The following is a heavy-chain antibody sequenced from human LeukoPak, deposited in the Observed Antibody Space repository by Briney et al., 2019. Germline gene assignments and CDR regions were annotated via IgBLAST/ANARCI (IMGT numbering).Heavy chain of an antibody. D-gene: IGHD5-18*01. CDR1: GDSVPSNSAA. Sequence: SQTLSLTCAISGDSVPSNSAAWNWIRQSPSRGLEWLGRTYYRSKWYNDYAVSMKSRITINPDTSKNQFSLQLNSVTPEDTAVYYCARDLGAMVTFVIGYFDYWGQGTLVTVSS. CDR3: ARDLGAMVTFVIGYFDY. V-gene: IGHV6-1*01. CDR2: TYYRSKWYN. J-gene: IGHJ4*02.